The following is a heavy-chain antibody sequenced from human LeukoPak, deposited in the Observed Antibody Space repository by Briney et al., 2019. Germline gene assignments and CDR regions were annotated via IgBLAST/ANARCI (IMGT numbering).Heavy chain of an antibody. CDR2: INWNGGST. V-gene: IGHV3-20*04. CDR1: GFTFDDYG. Sequence: PGGSLRLSCAASGFTFDDYGMSWVRQAPGKGLEWVSGINWNGGSTGYADSVKGRFTISRDNAKNTLYLQMNSLRAEDTAVYYCASERGVFGPRRYYDYWGQGTLVTVSS. J-gene: IGHJ4*02. CDR3: ASERGVFGPRRYYDY. D-gene: IGHD6-13*01.